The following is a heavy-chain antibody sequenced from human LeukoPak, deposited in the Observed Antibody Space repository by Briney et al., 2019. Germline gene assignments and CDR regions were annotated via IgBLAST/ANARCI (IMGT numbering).Heavy chain of an antibody. Sequence: PGGSLRLSCAASGFTLSSYWMSWVRQAPGKGLEWVANIKQDGSEKYYVDSVKGRFTISRDNAKNSLYLPMNSLRAEATAVYYCARGEYYYDSSGYDYWGQGTLVTVSS. CDR3: ARGEYYYDSSGYDY. J-gene: IGHJ4*02. D-gene: IGHD3-22*01. V-gene: IGHV3-7*01. CDR2: IKQDGSEK. CDR1: GFTLSSYW.